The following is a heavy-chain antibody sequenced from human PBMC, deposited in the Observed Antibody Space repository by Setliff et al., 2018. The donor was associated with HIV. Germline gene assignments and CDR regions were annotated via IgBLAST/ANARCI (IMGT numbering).Heavy chain of an antibody. J-gene: IGHJ4*02. D-gene: IGHD2-2*01. Sequence: PSETLSLTCTVSGGSINSGSYYWNWIRQPAGKGLEWIGHIYASGSTNYNPSLKSRVTMSVDTSKNQFSLMLDSVTAADTAVYYCARASSDIPGVDSNYFDDWGQGTLVTVSS. CDR1: GGSINSGSYY. V-gene: IGHV4-61*10. CDR3: ARASSDIPGVDSNYFDD. CDR2: IYASGST.